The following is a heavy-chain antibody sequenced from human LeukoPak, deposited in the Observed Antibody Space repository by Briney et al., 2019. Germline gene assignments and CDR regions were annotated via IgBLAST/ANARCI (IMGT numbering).Heavy chain of an antibody. J-gene: IGHJ6*03. CDR3: ARDYYDSIWPLVHYYYMDV. Sequence: SETLSLTCTVSGGSISSYYWSWIRQPPGKGLEWIGYIYYSGSTNYNPSLKSRVTISVDTSKNQFSLKLSSVTAADTAVYYCARDYYDSIWPLVHYYYMDVWGKGTTVTISS. V-gene: IGHV4-59*01. CDR1: GGSISSYY. CDR2: IYYSGST. D-gene: IGHD3-22*01.